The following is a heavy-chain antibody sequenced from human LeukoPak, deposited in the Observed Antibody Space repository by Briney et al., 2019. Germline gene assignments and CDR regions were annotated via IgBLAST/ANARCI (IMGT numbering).Heavy chain of an antibody. CDR1: GDSISSGGYY. J-gene: IGHJ4*02. V-gene: IGHV4-30-2*01. CDR2: IYHSGST. CDR3: ASSGWYGITFDY. Sequence: PSQTLSLTCTVSGDSISSGGYYWSWIRQPPGKGLEWIGYIYHSGSTYYNPSLKSRVTISVDRSKNQFSLKLSSVAAADTAVYYCASSGWYGITFDYWGQGTLVTVSS. D-gene: IGHD6-19*01.